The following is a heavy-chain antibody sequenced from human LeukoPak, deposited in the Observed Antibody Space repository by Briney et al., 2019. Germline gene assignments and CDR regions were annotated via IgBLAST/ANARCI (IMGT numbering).Heavy chain of an antibody. J-gene: IGHJ6*02. CDR1: GFTFSSYG. V-gene: IGHV3-66*01. CDR3: ARDLSYYDILTGYHYYYAMDV. Sequence: PGGSLRLSCAASGFTFSSYGMHWVRQAPGKGLEWVSVIYSGGSTYYTDSVKVRFTISRDNSKNTLYLQMNSLRAEDTAVYYCARDLSYYDILTGYHYYYAMDVWGQGTTVTVSS. D-gene: IGHD3-9*01. CDR2: IYSGGST.